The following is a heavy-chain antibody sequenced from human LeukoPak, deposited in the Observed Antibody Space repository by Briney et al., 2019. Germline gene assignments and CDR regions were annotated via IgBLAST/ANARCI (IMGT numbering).Heavy chain of an antibody. CDR1: GFTFSSYA. J-gene: IGHJ3*02. CDR3: AREDSSGLDAFDI. CDR2: IWYDGSNK. V-gene: IGHV3-33*08. Sequence: GGSLRLSCAASGFTFSSYAMHWVRQAPGKGLEWVAVIWYDGSNKYYADSVKGRFTFSRDNSKNTLYLQMNSLRAEDTAVYYCAREDSSGLDAFDIWGQGTMVTVSS. D-gene: IGHD3-22*01.